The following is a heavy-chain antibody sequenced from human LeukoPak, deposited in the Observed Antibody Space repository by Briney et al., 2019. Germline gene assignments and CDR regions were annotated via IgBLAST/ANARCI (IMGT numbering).Heavy chain of an antibody. D-gene: IGHD6-19*01. V-gene: IGHV3-9*01. CDR2: IIWNSGSI. CDR3: AKDMASSGWWVRGNWFDP. J-gene: IGHJ5*02. Sequence: SLRLFCAASGFTFDDYSMDSVRQARGMGLGWDSGIIWNSGSIGYADSVKSRFTISRDNAKNSLYLQMNSLRAEDTALYYCAKDMASSGWWVRGNWFDPWGQGTLVTVSS. CDR1: GFTFDDYS.